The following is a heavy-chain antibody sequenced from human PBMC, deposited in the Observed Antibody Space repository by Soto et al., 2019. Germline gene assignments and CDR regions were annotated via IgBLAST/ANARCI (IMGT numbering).Heavy chain of an antibody. Sequence: GGSLRLSCAASGFTFTKYAMTWVRQAPGKGLEWVSSISKSGGDTYYADSVKGRFNISRDNTKNTLYLQMNGLRAEDTALYFCAKDTYSSSWYFWGQGTLVTVSS. V-gene: IGHV3-23*01. CDR3: AKDTYSSSWYF. D-gene: IGHD2-2*01. CDR1: GFTFTKYA. J-gene: IGHJ4*02. CDR2: ISKSGGDT.